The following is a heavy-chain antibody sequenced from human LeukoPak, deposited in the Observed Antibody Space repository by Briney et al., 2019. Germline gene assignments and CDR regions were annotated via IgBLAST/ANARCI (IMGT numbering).Heavy chain of an antibody. CDR1: GFTFSTYL. V-gene: IGHV3-7*01. CDR3: ATLSSGGVFDI. J-gene: IGHJ3*02. Sequence: GGSLRLSCAASGFTFSTYLMSWVRQAPGKGLEWVANMKRDGSEKYYVDSVKGRFTISRDIAKNSLYLQMNSLRAEDTAVYYCATLSSGGVFDIWGQGTMVAVSS. CDR2: MKRDGSEK. D-gene: IGHD2-8*02.